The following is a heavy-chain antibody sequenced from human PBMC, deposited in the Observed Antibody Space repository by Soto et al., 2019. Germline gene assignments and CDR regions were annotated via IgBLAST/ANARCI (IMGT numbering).Heavy chain of an antibody. CDR3: ARVTRNTIFGVVEYYYYGMDV. Sequence: SETLSLTCTVSGGSISSYYWSWIRQPPGKGLEWIGYIYYSGSTNYNPSLKGRVTISVDTSKNQFSLKLSSVTAADTAVYYCARVTRNTIFGVVEYYYYGMDVWGQGTTVTVSS. V-gene: IGHV4-59*01. J-gene: IGHJ6*02. CDR2: IYYSGST. D-gene: IGHD3-3*01. CDR1: GGSISSYY.